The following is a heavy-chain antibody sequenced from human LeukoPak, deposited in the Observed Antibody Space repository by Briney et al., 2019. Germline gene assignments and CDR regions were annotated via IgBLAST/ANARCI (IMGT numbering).Heavy chain of an antibody. V-gene: IGHV6-1*01. CDR3: AREPQRVRGLIIPSDFDY. CDR2: TCYRSKWYN. Sequence: SQTLSLTCAISGDSVYRNSAAWNWIRPSPSRGLEWLGRTCYRSKWYNDYAVSVKSRITIKPDTSKNQFSLHLNSVTPDDTAFYYCAREPQRVRGLIIPSDFDYWGQGTLVTVSS. CDR1: GDSVYRNSAA. D-gene: IGHD3-10*01. J-gene: IGHJ4*02.